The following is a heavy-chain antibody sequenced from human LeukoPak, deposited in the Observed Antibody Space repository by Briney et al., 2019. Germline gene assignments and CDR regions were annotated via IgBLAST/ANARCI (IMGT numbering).Heavy chain of an antibody. D-gene: IGHD3-10*01. J-gene: IGHJ4*02. CDR1: GFTFSSYG. CDR2: ISYDGSNK. Sequence: GGSLRLSCAASGFTFSSYGMHWVRQAPGKGLEWVAVISYDGSNKYYADSVKGRFTISRDNSKNTLYLQMNSLRAEDTAVYYCAREYYYGSGSYRVPLYWGQGTLVTVSS. V-gene: IGHV3-30*03. CDR3: AREYYYGSGSYRVPLY.